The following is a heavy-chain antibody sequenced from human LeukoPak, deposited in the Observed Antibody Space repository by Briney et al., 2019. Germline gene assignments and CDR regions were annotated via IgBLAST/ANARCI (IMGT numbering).Heavy chain of an antibody. CDR3: ARDLSSTPHWELDY. D-gene: IGHD7-27*01. J-gene: IGHJ4*02. Sequence: GASVKVSCKTSGYTFSGYFIHWVRQAAGQGLEWMGRINAGSGGPEYAEDFQGRVTITRDTSITTASMELSGLTSDDTAIYYCARDLSSTPHWELDYWGQGTLVTVSS. V-gene: IGHV1-2*06. CDR1: GYTFSGYF. CDR2: INAGSGGP.